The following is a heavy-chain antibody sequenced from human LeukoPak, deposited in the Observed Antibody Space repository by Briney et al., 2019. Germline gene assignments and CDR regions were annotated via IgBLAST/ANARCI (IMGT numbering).Heavy chain of an antibody. J-gene: IGHJ3*02. CDR1: GYSFSTYW. CDR3: ARRDGYNMGAFDI. D-gene: IGHD5-24*01. CDR2: MYPGDSDT. V-gene: IGHV5-51*01. Sequence: GESLKISCRGSGYSFSTYWVSWVRQMPGQGLEWMGIMYPGDSDTRYSPSFQGQFTLSADKSISTAYLQWSSLKASDTAIYYCARRDGYNMGAFDIWGQGAMVTVSS.